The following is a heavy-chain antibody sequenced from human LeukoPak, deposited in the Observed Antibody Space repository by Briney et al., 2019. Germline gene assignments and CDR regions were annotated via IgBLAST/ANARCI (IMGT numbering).Heavy chain of an antibody. V-gene: IGHV4-39*01. CDR2: IYYSGST. J-gene: IGHJ4*02. CDR1: GGSISSSSYY. Sequence: SETLSLTCTVSGGSISSSSYYWGWIRQPPGKGLEWIGSIYYSGSTNYNPSLKSRVTISGDTSKNQFSLKLSSVTAADTAVYYCARRGIVGATRLYNFDYWGQGTLVTVSS. D-gene: IGHD1-26*01. CDR3: ARRGIVGATRLYNFDY.